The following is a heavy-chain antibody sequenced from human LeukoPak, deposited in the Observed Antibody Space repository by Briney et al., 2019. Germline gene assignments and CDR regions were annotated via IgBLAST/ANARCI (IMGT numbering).Heavy chain of an antibody. V-gene: IGHV1-69*06. CDR1: GGTFSSYA. J-gene: IGHJ4*02. CDR3: ARGPFVVVPAIPDYFDY. D-gene: IGHD2-21*02. CDR2: IIPIFGTA. Sequence: SVKVSCKASGGTFSSYAISWVRQAPGQGLEWMGGIIPIFGTANYAQKFQGRVTITADKSTSTAYMELSSLRSEDTAVYYCARGPFVVVPAIPDYFDYWGQGTLVTVSS.